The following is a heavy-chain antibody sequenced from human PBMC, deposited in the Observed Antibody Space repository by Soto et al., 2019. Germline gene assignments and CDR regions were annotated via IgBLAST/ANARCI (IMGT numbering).Heavy chain of an antibody. D-gene: IGHD3-3*01. V-gene: IGHV3-15*07. CDR1: GFTFSNAW. CDR3: TTASRGYYDFWSGYQSDYYYYGMDV. Sequence: GGSLRLSCAASGFTFSNAWMNWVRQAPGKGLEWVGRIKSKTDGGTTDYAAPVKGRFTISRDDSKNTLYLQMNSLKTEDTAVYYCTTASRGYYDFWSGYQSDYYYYGMDVWGQGTTVTVSS. J-gene: IGHJ6*02. CDR2: IKSKTDGGTT.